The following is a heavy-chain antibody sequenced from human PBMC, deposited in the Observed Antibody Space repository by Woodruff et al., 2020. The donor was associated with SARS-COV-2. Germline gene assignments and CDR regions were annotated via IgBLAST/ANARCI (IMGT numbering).Heavy chain of an antibody. Sequence: LEWIGSIYYSGSTYYNPSLKSRVTISVDTSKNQFSLKLSSVTAADTAVYYCARHSYPDAFDIWGQGTMVTVSS. CDR3: ARHSYPDAFDI. CDR2: IYYSGST. J-gene: IGHJ3*02. V-gene: IGHV4-39*01.